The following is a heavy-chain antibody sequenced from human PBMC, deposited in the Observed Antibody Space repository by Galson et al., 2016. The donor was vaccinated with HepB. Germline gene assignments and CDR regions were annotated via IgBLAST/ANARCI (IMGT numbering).Heavy chain of an antibody. Sequence: QSGAEVKKPGESLKISCRGSGYSFGSYWIGWVRQMPGKGLEWMGIIYPGDFDTRYSPSFQGQVTISVDKSISTAYLQWSGLTASDTAMYYCARSLTGSYDFWGAMYNDYAMGVCGRGTTATVAA. CDR1: GYSFGSYW. D-gene: IGHD3-3*01. CDR3: ARSLTGSYDFWGAMYNDYAMGV. V-gene: IGHV5-51*01. CDR2: IYPGDFDT. J-gene: IGHJ6*01.